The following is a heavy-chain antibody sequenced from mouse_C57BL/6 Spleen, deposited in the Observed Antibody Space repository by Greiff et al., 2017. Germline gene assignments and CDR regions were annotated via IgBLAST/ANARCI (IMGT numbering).Heavy chain of an antibody. Sequence: VQLQQSGAELVRPGASVKLSCTASGFNIKDDYMHWVKQRPEQGLEWIGWIDPENGDTEYASKFQGKATITADTSSNTAYLQLSSLTSEDTAVYYCTSFITTVSLLDDWGQGTTLTVSS. CDR1: GFNIKDDY. J-gene: IGHJ2*01. CDR2: IDPENGDT. V-gene: IGHV14-4*01. D-gene: IGHD1-1*01. CDR3: TSFITTVSLLDD.